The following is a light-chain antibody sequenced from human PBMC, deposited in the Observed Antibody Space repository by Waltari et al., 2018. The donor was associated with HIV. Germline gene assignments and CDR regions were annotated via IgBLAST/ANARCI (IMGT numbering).Light chain of an antibody. Sequence: QSVLTQPPSASGTPGQRVTISCSGSSHNVESNNVTRFQQFPGTAPKPLIYSNNQRPSGVPDRFSGSKSGTSASLAISGLQSGDEADYYCAVWDDSLFGAIFGGGTKLTVL. V-gene: IGLV1-44*01. J-gene: IGLJ2*01. CDR1: SHNVESNN. CDR3: AVWDDSLFGAI. CDR2: SNN.